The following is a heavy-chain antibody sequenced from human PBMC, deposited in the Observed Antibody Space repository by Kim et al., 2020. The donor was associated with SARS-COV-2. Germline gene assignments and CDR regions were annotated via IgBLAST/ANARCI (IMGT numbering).Heavy chain of an antibody. D-gene: IGHD2-2*01. V-gene: IGHV1-18*01. J-gene: IGHJ4*02. CDR3: ARGCSSTSCHSEDFDY. CDR1: GYTFTSYG. CDR2: ISAYNGNT. Sequence: ASVKVSCKASGYTFTSYGISWVRQAPGQGLEWMGWISAYNGNTNYAQKLQGRVTMTTDTSTSTAYMELRSLRSDDTAVYYCARGCSSTSCHSEDFDYWGQGTLVTVSS.